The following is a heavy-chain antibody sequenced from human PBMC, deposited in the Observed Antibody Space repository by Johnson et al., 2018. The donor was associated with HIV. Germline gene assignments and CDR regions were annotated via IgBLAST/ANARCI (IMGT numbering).Heavy chain of an antibody. CDR3: ARDVLGDGTYPPDAFDI. V-gene: IGHV3-30*04. D-gene: IGHD2-8*02. CDR2: ISYDGSEK. Sequence: QMQLVESGGGVVQPGRSLRLSCAASGFTFSSYAMHWVRQAPGKGLEWVAVISYDGSEKYYVDSVKGRFTISRDNAKNSLYLQVHSLRVEDTAVYYCARDVLGDGTYPPDAFDIWGQGTMVTVSS. CDR1: GFTFSSYA. J-gene: IGHJ3*02.